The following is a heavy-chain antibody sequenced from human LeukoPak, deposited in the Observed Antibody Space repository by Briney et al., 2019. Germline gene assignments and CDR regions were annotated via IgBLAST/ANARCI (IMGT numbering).Heavy chain of an antibody. CDR2: IDNAGSIT. V-gene: IGHV3-74*03. CDR1: GFTFSNYW. D-gene: IGHD3-22*01. J-gene: IGHJ4*02. CDR3: VRSAFYAGSGNYYDY. Sequence: GGSLRLSCAASGFTFSNYWIHWVRQAPGKGLVWVSRIDNAGSITTYADSVKGRFTISRDNAENTLYLQMNSLRVEDTAVYYCVRSAFYAGSGNYYDYWGQGTLVTVSS.